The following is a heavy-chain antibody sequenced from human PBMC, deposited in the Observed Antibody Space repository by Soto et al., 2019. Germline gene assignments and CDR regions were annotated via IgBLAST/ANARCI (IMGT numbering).Heavy chain of an antibody. J-gene: IGHJ4*02. CDR1: GGTFSSYT. D-gene: IGHD1-26*01. Sequence: QVQLVQSGAEVKKPGSSVTVSCKASGGTFSSYTISWVRQAPGQGLEWMAGISPIFGTPIYAQKFQDRVTITADDSTMTGYMELNRLTSEDTAVYYCARVVVGSRLSLDYWGQGTLVTISS. V-gene: IGHV1-69*01. CDR3: ARVVVGSRLSLDY. CDR2: ISPIFGTP.